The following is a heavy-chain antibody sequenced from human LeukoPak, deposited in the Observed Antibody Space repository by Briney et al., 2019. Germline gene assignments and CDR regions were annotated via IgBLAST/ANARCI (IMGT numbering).Heavy chain of an antibody. Sequence: ASVKVSCKASGGTFSSYAISWVRQAPGQGLEWMGGIIPIFGTANYAQKFQGRVTITADESTSTAYMELSSLRSEDTAVYYCARGLQTYDSSGYYFYFDYWGQGTLVTVSS. CDR2: IIPIFGTA. V-gene: IGHV1-69*01. J-gene: IGHJ4*02. CDR3: ARGLQTYDSSGYYFYFDY. D-gene: IGHD3-22*01. CDR1: GGTFSSYA.